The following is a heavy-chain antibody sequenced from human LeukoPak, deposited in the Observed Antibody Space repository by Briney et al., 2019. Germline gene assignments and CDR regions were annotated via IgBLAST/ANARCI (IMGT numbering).Heavy chain of an antibody. CDR2: ISGSGSVI. V-gene: IGHV3-48*04. CDR3: ARDRLDY. J-gene: IGHJ4*02. Sequence: GGSLRLSCAASGFTFRSYTMNWVRQAPGKGLEWVSYISGSGSVIYYADSVKGRFTISRDNAKNSLYLQMNSLRAEDTAVYYCARDRLDYWGQGTLATVSS. D-gene: IGHD6-6*01. CDR1: GFTFRSYT.